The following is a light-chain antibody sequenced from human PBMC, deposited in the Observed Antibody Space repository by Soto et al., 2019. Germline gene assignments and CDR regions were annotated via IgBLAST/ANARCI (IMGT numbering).Light chain of an antibody. V-gene: IGKV1-6*01. CDR1: QAIRHD. J-gene: IGKJ1*01. CDR2: GAS. Sequence: AIQMTQSPSSLSASVGDRVTISRRASQAIRHDLGWYQQKPGKAPKLLIYGASNLEGGVPSRFSGSGSGTDFTLTISSLQPEDFATYYCLQDYSYPWTFGQGTKVDI. CDR3: LQDYSYPWT.